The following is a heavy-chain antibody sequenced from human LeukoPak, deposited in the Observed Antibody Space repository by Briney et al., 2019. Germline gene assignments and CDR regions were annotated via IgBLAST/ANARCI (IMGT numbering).Heavy chain of an antibody. CDR3: ASSFTFGGVNSKPDYYYYMDV. CDR1: GGTFSSYA. CDR2: IIPIFGTA. J-gene: IGHJ6*03. V-gene: IGHV1-69*05. Sequence: SAKVSCKASGGTFSSYAISWVRQAPGQGLEWMGRIIPIFGTANYAQKFQGRVTITTDESTSTAYMELSSLRSEDTAVYYCASSFTFGGVNSKPDYYYYMDVWGKGTTVTVSS. D-gene: IGHD3-16*01.